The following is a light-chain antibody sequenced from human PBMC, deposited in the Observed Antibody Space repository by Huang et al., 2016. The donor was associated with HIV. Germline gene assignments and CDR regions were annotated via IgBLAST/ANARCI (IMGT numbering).Light chain of an antibody. Sequence: DIQMTQSPSSLSASVGDRVTITCQASQDISNYLNWYQQKPGKAPKLLIYDASNLETGVPSRFSGSGSWTDFTFTISSLQPEDIATYYCQQYDNLFTFGPGTKVDIK. V-gene: IGKV1-33*01. CDR3: QQYDNLFT. J-gene: IGKJ3*01. CDR1: QDISNY. CDR2: DAS.